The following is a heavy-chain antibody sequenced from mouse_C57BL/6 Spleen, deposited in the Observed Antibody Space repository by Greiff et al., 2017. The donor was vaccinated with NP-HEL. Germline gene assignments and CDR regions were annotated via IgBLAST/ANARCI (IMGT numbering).Heavy chain of an antibody. Sequence: VKLMESGAELVRPGASVTLSCKASGYTFTDYEMHWVKQTPVHGLEWIGAIDPETGGTAYNQKFKGKAILTADKSSSTAYMELRSLTSEDSAVYYCTRSGRLDYWGQGTTLTVSS. CDR1: GYTFTDYE. CDR2: IDPETGGT. J-gene: IGHJ2*01. CDR3: TRSGRLDY. V-gene: IGHV1-15*01.